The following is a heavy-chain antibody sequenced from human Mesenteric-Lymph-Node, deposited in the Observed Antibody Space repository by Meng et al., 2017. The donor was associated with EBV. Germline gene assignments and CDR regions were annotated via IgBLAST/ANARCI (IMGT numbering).Heavy chain of an antibody. V-gene: IGHV1-3*01. J-gene: IGHJ5*02. CDR2: INVGNGDT. CDR3: ARDSTGDSRRFDP. CDR1: GYTFTSYA. Sequence: QVQRGQSGAEVKKPGASVKVSCEASGYTFTSYAMHWVRQAPGQRLEWMGWINVGNGDTKYSQKFHGRVTITRDTSATTAYMELRSLTSEDTAVYYCARDSTGDSRRFDPWGQGTLVTVSS. D-gene: IGHD3-22*01.